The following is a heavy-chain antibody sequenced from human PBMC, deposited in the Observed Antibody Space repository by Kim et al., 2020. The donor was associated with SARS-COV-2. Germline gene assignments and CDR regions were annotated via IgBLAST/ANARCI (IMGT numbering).Heavy chain of an antibody. CDR1: GFTFSSYG. Sequence: GGSLRLSCAASGFTFSSYGMHWVRQAPGKGLEWVAVIWYDGSNKYYADSVKGRFTISRDNSKNTLYLQMNSLRAEDTAVYYCARDLNYYDSSGYKHYYYGMDVWGQGTTVTVSS. J-gene: IGHJ6*02. CDR3: ARDLNYYDSSGYKHYYYGMDV. CDR2: IWYDGSNK. D-gene: IGHD3-22*01. V-gene: IGHV3-33*01.